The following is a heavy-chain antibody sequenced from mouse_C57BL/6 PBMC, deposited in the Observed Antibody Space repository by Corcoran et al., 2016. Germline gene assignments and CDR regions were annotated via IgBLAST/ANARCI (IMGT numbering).Heavy chain of an antibody. CDR2: INPNNGGT. Sequence: EVQLQQSGPELVKPGASVKISCKASGYTFTDYYMNWVKQSHGKSLEWIGDINPNNGGTSYNQKFKGKATLTVDKSSSTAYMELRSLTSEDTAVYYCARIPPLYYGNQGGFAYWGQGTLVTVSA. V-gene: IGHV1-26*01. D-gene: IGHD2-1*01. CDR3: ARIPPLYYGNQGGFAY. J-gene: IGHJ3*01. CDR1: GYTFTDYY.